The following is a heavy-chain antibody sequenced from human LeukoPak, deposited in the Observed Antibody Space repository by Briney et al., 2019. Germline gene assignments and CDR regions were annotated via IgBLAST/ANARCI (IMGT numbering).Heavy chain of an antibody. CDR2: INPDGSNM. J-gene: IGHJ4*02. D-gene: IGHD6-19*01. V-gene: IGHV3-7*01. Sequence: GGSLRLSCAASGFSFSSYWMSWVRQAPGKGLEWVANINPDGSNMLYVDSVKGRFTISRDNAKNSLYLQMNNLRAEDTAVYFCVSGSLQWLYWGQGTLVTVSS. CDR1: GFSFSSYW. CDR3: VSGSLQWLY.